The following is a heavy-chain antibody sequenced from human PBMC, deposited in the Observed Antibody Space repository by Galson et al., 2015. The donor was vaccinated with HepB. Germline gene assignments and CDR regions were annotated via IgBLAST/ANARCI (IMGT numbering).Heavy chain of an antibody. V-gene: IGHV3-21*01. CDR1: GLTFSSYS. Sequence: SLRLSCAASGLTFSSYSMNWVRQAPGKGLEWVSSISSSSSYIYYADSVKGRFTISRDNAKNSLYLQMNSLRAEDTAVYYCARVGVVAFYFDYWGQGTLVTVSS. CDR3: ARVGVVAFYFDY. CDR2: ISSSSSYI. D-gene: IGHD2-21*01. J-gene: IGHJ4*02.